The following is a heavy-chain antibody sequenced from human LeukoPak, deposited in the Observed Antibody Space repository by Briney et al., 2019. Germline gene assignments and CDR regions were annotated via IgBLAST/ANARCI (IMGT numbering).Heavy chain of an antibody. Sequence: GASVKVSCEASGDTLTGHYMHWIRQAPGQGLEWMGWISAYNGNTNYAQKLQGRVTMTTDTSTSTAYMELRSLRSDDTAVYYCARVEEMATIFRFDPWGQGTLVTVSS. J-gene: IGHJ5*02. CDR1: GDTLTGHY. V-gene: IGHV1-18*04. CDR3: ARVEEMATIFRFDP. CDR2: ISAYNGNT. D-gene: IGHD5-24*01.